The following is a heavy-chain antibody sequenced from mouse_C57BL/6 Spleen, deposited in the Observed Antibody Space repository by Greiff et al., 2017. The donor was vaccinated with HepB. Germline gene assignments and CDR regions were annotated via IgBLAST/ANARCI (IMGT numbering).Heavy chain of an antibody. Sequence: VQLQQSGPELVKPGASVKIPCKASGYTFTDYKMDWVKQSHGKSLEWIGDINPNNGGTIYNQKFKGKATLTVDKSSRTAYMDLRSLTSEDTAVYYCARELGRGRTWFAYWGQGTLVTVSA. D-gene: IGHD4-1*01. CDR2: INPNNGGT. J-gene: IGHJ3*01. CDR3: ARELGRGRTWFAY. CDR1: GYTFTDYK. V-gene: IGHV1-18*01.